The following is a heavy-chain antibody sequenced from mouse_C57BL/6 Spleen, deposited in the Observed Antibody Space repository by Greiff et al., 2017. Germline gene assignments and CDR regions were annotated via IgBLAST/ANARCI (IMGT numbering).Heavy chain of an antibody. Sequence: QVQLQQPGAELVRPGSSVKLSCKASGYTFTSYWMHWVKQRPIQGLAWIGNIDPSDSETHYNQKFKGKATLTVNKSSSTAYMELRSLTSEDSAVYYCADSNHWYFDVWGTGTTVTVSS. CDR3: ADSNHWYFDV. CDR1: GYTFTSYW. CDR2: IDPSDSET. V-gene: IGHV1-52*01. J-gene: IGHJ1*03. D-gene: IGHD2-5*01.